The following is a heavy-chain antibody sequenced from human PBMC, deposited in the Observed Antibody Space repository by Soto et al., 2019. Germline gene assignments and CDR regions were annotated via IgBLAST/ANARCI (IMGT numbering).Heavy chain of an antibody. D-gene: IGHD2-15*01. CDR2: INPSGGST. J-gene: IGHJ5*02. CDR1: GYTFTSYY. V-gene: IGHV1-46*01. Sequence: ASVKVSCKASGYTFTSYYMHWVRQAPGQGLEWMGIINPSGGSTSYAQKFQGRVTMTRDTSTSTVYMELSSLRSEDTAVYYCARGGEAVVADTPFWFDTWGQGTLVTVSS. CDR3: ARGGEAVVADTPFWFDT.